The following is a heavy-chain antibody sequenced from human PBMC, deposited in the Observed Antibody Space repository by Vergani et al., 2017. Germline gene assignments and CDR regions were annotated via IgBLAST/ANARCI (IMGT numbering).Heavy chain of an antibody. V-gene: IGHV1-69*01. D-gene: IGHD2-2*02. CDR1: GGTFSSYA. CDR2: IIPIFGTA. Sequence: QVQLVQSGAEVKKPGSSVKVSCKASGGTFSSYAISWVRQAPGQGLEWMGGIIPIFGTANYAQKFQGRVTITADESTSTAYMELSSLRSEDTAVYCCAGGDYTGHYYYYYYMDVWGKGTTVTVSS. J-gene: IGHJ6*03. CDR3: AGGDYTGHYYYYYYMDV.